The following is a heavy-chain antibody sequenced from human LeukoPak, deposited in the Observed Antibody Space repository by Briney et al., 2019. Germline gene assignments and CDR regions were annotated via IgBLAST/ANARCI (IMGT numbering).Heavy chain of an antibody. CDR3: ASHQQLVGPWVLRDDAFDI. D-gene: IGHD6-13*01. CDR2: MNPNSGNT. V-gene: IGHV1-8*03. CDR1: GYTFTSYD. J-gene: IGHJ3*02. Sequence: GPVKVSCKASGYTFTSYDINWVRQATGQGLEWMGWMNPNSGNTGYAQKFQGRVTITRNTSISTAYMELSSLRSEDTAVYYCASHQQLVGPWVLRDDAFDIWGQGTMVTVSS.